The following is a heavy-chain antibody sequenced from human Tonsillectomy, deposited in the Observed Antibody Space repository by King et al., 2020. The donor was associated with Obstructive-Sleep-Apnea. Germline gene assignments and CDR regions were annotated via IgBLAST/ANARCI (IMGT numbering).Heavy chain of an antibody. CDR3: ARGFTATFSFDYHHYGMDV. Sequence: VQLVESGGGLVQPGGSLRLSCAASGFTFSSYAMNWVRQAPGKGLEWVSAIRGSGGSTYYADSVKGRVTISRDNSKNTLYLQLNTLRGEDTAVYYCARGFTATFSFDYHHYGMDVWGQGTTVTVSS. D-gene: IGHD5-12*01. CDR2: IRGSGGST. J-gene: IGHJ6*02. CDR1: GFTFSSYA. V-gene: IGHV3-23*04.